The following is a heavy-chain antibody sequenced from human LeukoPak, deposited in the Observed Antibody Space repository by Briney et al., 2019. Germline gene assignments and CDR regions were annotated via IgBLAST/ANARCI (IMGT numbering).Heavy chain of an antibody. J-gene: IGHJ6*02. Sequence: GGSLRLSCAASGFTFSSYAMHWVRQAPGEGLEWVSSISSSSSYIYYADSVKGRFTISRDNAKNSLYLQMNSLRAEDAAVYYCARDGHYDILTGYTYYYGMDVWGQGTTVTVSS. CDR2: ISSSSSYI. CDR1: GFTFSSYA. CDR3: ARDGHYDILTGYTYYYGMDV. V-gene: IGHV3-21*01. D-gene: IGHD3-9*01.